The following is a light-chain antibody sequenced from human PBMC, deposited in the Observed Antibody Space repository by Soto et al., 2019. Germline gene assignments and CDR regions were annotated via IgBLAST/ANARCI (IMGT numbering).Light chain of an antibody. J-gene: IGKJ4*01. V-gene: IGKV1-16*01. CDR3: QQYHSYPVT. Sequence: DIQMTQSPSSLSASVGDTVTITCRASQVIANFLAWFQQKPGTAPKSLIYGASSLQSGVPSRFSGSGSETYFTLTISSLQPEDFAIYYCQQYHSYPVTFGGGTKVEIK. CDR1: QVIANF. CDR2: GAS.